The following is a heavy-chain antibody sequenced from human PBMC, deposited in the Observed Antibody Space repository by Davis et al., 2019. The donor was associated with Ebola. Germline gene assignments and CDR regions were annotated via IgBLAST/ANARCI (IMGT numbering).Heavy chain of an antibody. Sequence: ASVQVSCKASGYTFTGYYMHWVRQAPGQGLEWMGWINPNSGGTNYAQKFQGRVTMTRDTSISTAYMELSRLRSDDTAVYYCARSPNNYDSSGNFDYWGQGTLVTVSS. CDR1: GYTFTGYY. D-gene: IGHD3-22*01. J-gene: IGHJ4*02. V-gene: IGHV1-2*02. CDR2: INPNSGGT. CDR3: ARSPNNYDSSGNFDY.